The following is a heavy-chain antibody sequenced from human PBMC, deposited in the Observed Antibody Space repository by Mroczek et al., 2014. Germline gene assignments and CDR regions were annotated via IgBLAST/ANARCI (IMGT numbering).Heavy chain of an antibody. V-gene: IGHV4-34*01. CDR1: GGSFSGYY. CDR3: ARRRIAAAGDFDY. CDR2: INHSGST. J-gene: IGHJ4*02. D-gene: IGHD6-13*01. Sequence: QVQLQQWGAGLLKPSETLSLTCAVYGGSFSGYYWSWIRQPPGKGLEWIGEINHSGSTNYNPSLKSRVTISVDTSKNQFSLKLSSVTAADTAVYYCARRRIAAAGDFDYWGQGTLVTVSS.